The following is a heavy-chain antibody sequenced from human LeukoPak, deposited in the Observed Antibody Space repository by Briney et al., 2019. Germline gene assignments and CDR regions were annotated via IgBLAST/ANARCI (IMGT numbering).Heavy chain of an antibody. Sequence: SWVRQAPGKGLEWIGYIYYSGSTYYNPSLKSRVTISVDTSKNQFSLKLSSMTAADTAVYYCATYSTVTTGFDIWGQGTMVTVSS. J-gene: IGHJ3*02. V-gene: IGHV4-31*02. CDR3: ATYSTVTTGFDI. CDR2: IYYSGST. D-gene: IGHD4-17*01.